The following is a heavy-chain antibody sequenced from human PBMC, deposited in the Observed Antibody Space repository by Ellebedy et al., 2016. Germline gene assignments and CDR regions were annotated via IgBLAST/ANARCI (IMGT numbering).Heavy chain of an antibody. CDR1: GGTFSSYA. D-gene: IGHD6-13*01. CDR3: AFGASSSSWSY. V-gene: IGHV1-69*13. Sequence: ASVKVSCKASGGTFSSYAISWVRQAPGQGLEWMGGIIPIFGTANYTQKFQGRVTVTADESTSTAYMELSSLRSEDTAVYYCAFGASSSSWSYWGQGTLVTVSS. CDR2: IIPIFGTA. J-gene: IGHJ4*02.